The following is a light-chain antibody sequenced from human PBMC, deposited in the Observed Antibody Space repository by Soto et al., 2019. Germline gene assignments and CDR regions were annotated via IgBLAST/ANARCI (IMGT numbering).Light chain of an antibody. Sequence: EIVLTQSPGTLSLSPGERATLSCRASETVTSRYLAWYQQKPGQARRLLIYAASSRATGIPDRFSGSGSGTDFALTISRLEPEDAAVYYCHRYGYGSARFGQGPRLEIK. CDR2: AAS. CDR1: ETVTSRY. V-gene: IGKV3-20*01. J-gene: IGKJ5*01. CDR3: HRYGYGSAR.